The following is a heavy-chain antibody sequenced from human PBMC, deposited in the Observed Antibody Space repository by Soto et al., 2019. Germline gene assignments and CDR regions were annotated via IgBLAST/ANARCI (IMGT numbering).Heavy chain of an antibody. CDR1: GVTFTSSA. CDR3: AALKLGGLDAFDI. Sequence: GVSVKVSCKASGVTFTSSAMQWVRQARGQRLEWIGWIVVGSGNTNYAQKFQERVTITRDMSTSTAYMELSSLRSEDTAVYYCAALKLGGLDAFDIWGQGTMVTVSS. D-gene: IGHD7-27*01. V-gene: IGHV1-58*02. CDR2: IVVGSGNT. J-gene: IGHJ3*02.